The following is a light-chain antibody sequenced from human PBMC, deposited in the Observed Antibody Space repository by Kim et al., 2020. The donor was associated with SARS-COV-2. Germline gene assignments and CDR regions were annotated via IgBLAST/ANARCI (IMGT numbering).Light chain of an antibody. CDR2: DVS. V-gene: IGLV2-14*03. Sequence: QSALTQPASVSGSPGQSITLSCTGTSSDVGSYKFVSWYQQYPGKAPKLLIYDVSERPSGVSNRFSGSKSGNTASLTISGLQAEDEADYYCSSYTSSSRVFGGGTQLTVL. CDR1: SSDVGSYKF. J-gene: IGLJ2*01. CDR3: SSYTSSSRV.